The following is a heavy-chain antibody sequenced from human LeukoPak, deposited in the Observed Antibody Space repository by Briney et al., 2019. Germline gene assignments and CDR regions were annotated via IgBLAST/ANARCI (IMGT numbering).Heavy chain of an antibody. CDR2: IIPIFGTA. J-gene: IGHJ4*02. Sequence: ASVKVSCKASGGTFSSYAISWVRQAPGQGLEWMGGIIPIFGTANYAQKFQGRVTITTDESTSTAYMELSSLRSEDTAVYYCARGPVMDPNYFDYWCQGTLVTVSS. CDR1: GGTFSSYA. V-gene: IGHV1-69*05. D-gene: IGHD2-8*01. CDR3: ARGPVMDPNYFDY.